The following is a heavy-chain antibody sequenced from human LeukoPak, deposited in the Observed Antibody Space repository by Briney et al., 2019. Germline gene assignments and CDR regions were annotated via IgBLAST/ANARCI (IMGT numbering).Heavy chain of an antibody. CDR3: ARGRRELDY. CDR1: GGSFSGYY. J-gene: IGHJ4*02. V-gene: IGHV4-34*01. D-gene: IGHD1-1*01. Sequence: KSSETLSLTCAVYGGSFSGYYWSWIRQPPGKGLEWIGEINHSGSTNYNPSLKSRVTISVDTSKNQFSLKLSSVTAADTAVYYCARGRRELDYWGQGTLVTVSS. CDR2: INHSGST.